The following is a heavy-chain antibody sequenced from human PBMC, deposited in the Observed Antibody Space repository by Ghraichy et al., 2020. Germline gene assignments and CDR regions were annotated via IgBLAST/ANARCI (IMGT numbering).Heavy chain of an antibody. Sequence: SETLSLTCTVSGGSISSSSYYWGWIRQPPGKGLEWIGSIYYSGSTYYNPSLKSRVTISVDTSKNQFSLKLSSVTAANTAVYYCARPGAQLGGWFDYWGQGTLVTVSS. CDR3: ARPGAQLGGWFDY. J-gene: IGHJ4*02. CDR2: IYYSGST. D-gene: IGHD6-6*01. CDR1: GGSISSSSYY. V-gene: IGHV4-39*01.